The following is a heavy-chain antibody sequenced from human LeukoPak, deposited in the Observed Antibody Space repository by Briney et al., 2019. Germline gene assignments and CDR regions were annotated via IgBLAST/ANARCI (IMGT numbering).Heavy chain of an antibody. J-gene: IGHJ4*02. CDR2: INQNGREK. CDR1: GLTFSTYW. Sequence: GGSLRLSCEVSGLTFSTYWMTWVRQAPGKGLEWVASINQNGREKYYVDSVKGRFTISRDNAKDSLYLQMNSLRDEDSAVYYCARSLGDDWGQGTLVTVSS. V-gene: IGHV3-7*01. D-gene: IGHD3-16*01. CDR3: ARSLGDD.